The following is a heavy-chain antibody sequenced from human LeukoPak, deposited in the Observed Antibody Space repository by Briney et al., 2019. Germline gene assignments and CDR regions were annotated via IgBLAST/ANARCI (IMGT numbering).Heavy chain of an antibody. V-gene: IGHV4-59*01. CDR1: GGSITSYY. CDR3: ARVVNHSGAYGSGTYYDY. J-gene: IGHJ4*02. CDR2: VYHSGST. Sequence: SETLSLTCTVSGGSITSYYWTWVRQPPGKGLEWIGYVYHSGSTNYNPSLKSRVTISVDTSNNQFSLELSPMTAADTAVYYCARVVNHSGAYGSGTYYDYWGQGTLVTVSS. D-gene: IGHD3-10*01.